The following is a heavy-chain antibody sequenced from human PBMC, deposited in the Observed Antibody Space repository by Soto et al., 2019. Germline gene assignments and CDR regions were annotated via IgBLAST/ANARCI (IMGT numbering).Heavy chain of an antibody. CDR1: GYSISSINNY. CDR2: ISYSGTT. CDR3: ARGRGYSYGLDP. J-gene: IGHJ5*02. Sequence: PSETLSLTCIGSGYSISSINNYWSWIRQPPGEGLEWIGFISYSGTTSYSPSLKSRVAISLDTSKNQFSLSLNFVTAADTAVYYCARGRGYSYGLDPWGQGSLVTVS. D-gene: IGHD5-18*01. V-gene: IGHV4-30-4*01.